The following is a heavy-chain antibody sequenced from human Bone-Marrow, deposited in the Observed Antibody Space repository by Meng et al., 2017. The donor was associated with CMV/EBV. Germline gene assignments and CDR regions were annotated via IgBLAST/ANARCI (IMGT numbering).Heavy chain of an antibody. D-gene: IGHD3-10*01. J-gene: IGHJ4*02. Sequence: GESLKISCAASGFTFSSYAMSWVRQAPGKGLEWVSAISVSGGSTYYADSVKGRFTISRDNSKNTLYLQMNSLRAEDTAVYYCATGSYYKRSLDYWGQGTLVTVSS. CDR3: ATGSYYKRSLDY. CDR2: ISVSGGST. V-gene: IGHV3-23*01. CDR1: GFTFSSYA.